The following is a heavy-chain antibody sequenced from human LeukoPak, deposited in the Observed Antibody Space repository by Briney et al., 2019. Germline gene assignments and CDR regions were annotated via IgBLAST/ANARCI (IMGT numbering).Heavy chain of an antibody. Sequence: GGSLRLSCAASGFTVSSNYMSWVRQAPGKGLEWVSVIYSGGSTYYADSVKGRFTISRDNSKNTLYLQMNSLRAEDTAVYYCARDINVGGFGESYYGMDVWGQGTTVTVSS. J-gene: IGHJ6*02. D-gene: IGHD3-10*01. CDR3: ARDINVGGFGESYYGMDV. V-gene: IGHV3-53*01. CDR2: IYSGGST. CDR1: GFTVSSNY.